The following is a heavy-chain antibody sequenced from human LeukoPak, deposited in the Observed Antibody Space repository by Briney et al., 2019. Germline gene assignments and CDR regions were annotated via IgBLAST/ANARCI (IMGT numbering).Heavy chain of an antibody. CDR3: ARGFYYCGLDV. J-gene: IGHJ6*02. CDR1: GYTFTRYD. V-gene: IGHV1-8*01. Sequence: ASVKVSCKASGYTFTRYDINWVRQAPGQGLEWLGWMNPNNGNTGYAQKFQGRVTMTRSTSIDTAYMELNTLTSDDTAAYYCARGFYYCGLDVWGQGTTVTVSS. CDR2: MNPNNGNT.